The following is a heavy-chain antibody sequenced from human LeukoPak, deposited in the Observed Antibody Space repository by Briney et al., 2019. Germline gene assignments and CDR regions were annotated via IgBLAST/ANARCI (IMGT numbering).Heavy chain of an antibody. Sequence: GGSLRLSCAASGFTFRNYAMYWVRQAPGRGLEWAAVVSFDGNTTFYSDSVKGRFAISRDNSKNTLYSEMNSLRPEGTAVYYCARFRAATTRFDYWGQGTLVTVSS. J-gene: IGHJ4*02. V-gene: IGHV3-30*09. CDR2: VSFDGNTT. D-gene: IGHD1/OR15-1a*01. CDR3: ARFRAATTRFDY. CDR1: GFTFRNYA.